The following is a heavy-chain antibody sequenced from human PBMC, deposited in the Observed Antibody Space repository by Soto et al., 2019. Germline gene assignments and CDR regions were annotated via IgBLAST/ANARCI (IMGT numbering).Heavy chain of an antibody. CDR3: AAIPPYYYDSSGYRFVFFDY. CDR2: IVVGSGNT. V-gene: IGHV1-58*01. Sequence: GASVKVSCKASGFTFTSSAVQWVRQARGQRLEWIGWIVVGSGNTNYAQKFQERVTITRDMSTSTAYMELSSLRSEDTAVYYCAAIPPYYYDSSGYRFVFFDYWGQGTLVTVSS. CDR1: GFTFTSSA. D-gene: IGHD3-22*01. J-gene: IGHJ4*02.